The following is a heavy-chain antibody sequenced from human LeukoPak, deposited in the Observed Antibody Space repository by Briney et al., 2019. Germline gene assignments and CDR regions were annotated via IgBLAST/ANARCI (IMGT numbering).Heavy chain of an antibody. Sequence: GGSLRLSCAASGFTFSDYYMSWIRQAPGKGLEWVSYISSSGSTIYYADSVKGRFTISRDNAKNSLYLQMNSLRAEDTAVYYCAKRLIAAAAPLDYWGQGTLVTVSS. V-gene: IGHV3-11*01. CDR1: GFTFSDYY. D-gene: IGHD6-13*01. J-gene: IGHJ4*02. CDR2: ISSSGSTI. CDR3: AKRLIAAAAPLDY.